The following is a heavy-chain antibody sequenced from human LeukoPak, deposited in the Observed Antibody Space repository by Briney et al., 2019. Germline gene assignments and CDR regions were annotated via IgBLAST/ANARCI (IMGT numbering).Heavy chain of an antibody. D-gene: IGHD6-13*01. J-gene: IGHJ4*02. Sequence: ASVKVSCKASGYTFTCYYMHWVRQAPGQGLEWMGWINPNSGGTNYAQKFQGRVTMTRDTSISTAYMELSGLRSDDTAVYYCAREGLYSSSSDFDYWGQGTLVTVSS. CDR3: AREGLYSSSSDFDY. CDR1: GYTFTCYY. V-gene: IGHV1-2*02. CDR2: INPNSGGT.